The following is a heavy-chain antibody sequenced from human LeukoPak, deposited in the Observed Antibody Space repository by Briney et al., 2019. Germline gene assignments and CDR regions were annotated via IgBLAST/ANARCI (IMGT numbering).Heavy chain of an antibody. CDR2: ISSGDAHT. Sequence: GGSLRLSCAASGFTFSTYGMSWVRQTPGKGLEWVSAISSGDAHTYSADSVKGRFTISRDNSKNTLYLQMNSLRAKDTAVYYCARFTGGNFDSWGQGTLVTVSS. D-gene: IGHD1-14*01. J-gene: IGHJ4*02. V-gene: IGHV3-23*01. CDR3: ARFTGGNFDS. CDR1: GFTFSTYG.